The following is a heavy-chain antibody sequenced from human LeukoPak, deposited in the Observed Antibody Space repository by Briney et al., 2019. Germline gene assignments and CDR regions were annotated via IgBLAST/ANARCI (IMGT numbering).Heavy chain of an antibody. V-gene: IGHV3-23*01. CDR2: ISGSGGST. CDR3: ATAGMHFDFYFDY. D-gene: IGHD3-9*01. J-gene: IGHJ4*02. CDR1: GFTSSSYA. Sequence: GGSLRLSCAASGFTSSSYAMSWVRQAPGKGLEWVSAISGSGGSTYYADSVKGRFTISRDNSKNTLYLQMNSLRAEDTAVYYCATAGMHFDFYFDYWGQGTLVTVSS.